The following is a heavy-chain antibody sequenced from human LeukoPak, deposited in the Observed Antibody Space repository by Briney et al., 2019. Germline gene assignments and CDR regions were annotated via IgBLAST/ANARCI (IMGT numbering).Heavy chain of an antibody. D-gene: IGHD1-26*01. J-gene: IGHJ6*02. CDR2: IYSGGST. V-gene: IGHV3-53*04. CDR1: GFTVSSNY. Sequence: GGSLRLSCAASGFTVSSNYMSWVRQAPGKGLEWGSVIYSGGSTYYADSVKGRFTISRHNSKNTLYLQMNSLRAEDTAVYYCARPGSPNSGSYYYYGMDVWGQGTTVTVSS. CDR3: ARPGSPNSGSYYYYGMDV.